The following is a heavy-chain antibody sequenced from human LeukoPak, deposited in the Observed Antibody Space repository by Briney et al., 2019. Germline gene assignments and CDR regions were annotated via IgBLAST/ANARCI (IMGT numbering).Heavy chain of an antibody. J-gene: IGHJ6*03. CDR2: IYHSGST. CDR3: AREDRGYYYYYMDV. Sequence: SETLSLTCTVSGYSISSGYYWGWIRQPPGKGLEWSGSIYHSGSTYYNPSLKSRVTISVDTSKNQFSLKLSSVTAADTAVYYCAREDRGYYYYYMDVWGKGTTVTVSS. CDR1: GYSISSGYY. V-gene: IGHV4-38-2*02. D-gene: IGHD1-14*01.